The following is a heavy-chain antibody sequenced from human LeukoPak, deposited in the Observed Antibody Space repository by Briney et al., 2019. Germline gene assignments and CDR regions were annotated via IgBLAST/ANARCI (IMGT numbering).Heavy chain of an antibody. CDR3: ASFRTIYGMDV. CDR1: GYTFTGYY. J-gene: IGHJ6*02. V-gene: IGHV1-46*01. CDR2: INPSGGST. Sequence: APVKVSCKASGYTFTGYYMHWVRQAPGQGLEWMGIINPSGGSTSYAQKFQGRVTITADESTSTAYMELSSLRSEDTAVYYCASFRTIYGMDVWGQGTTVTVSS. D-gene: IGHD1-14*01.